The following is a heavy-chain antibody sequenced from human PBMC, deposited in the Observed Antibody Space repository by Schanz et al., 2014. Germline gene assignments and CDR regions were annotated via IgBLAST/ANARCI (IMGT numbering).Heavy chain of an antibody. D-gene: IGHD6-13*01. CDR2: TRYDGNNK. CDR1: GFTFSSYG. V-gene: IGHV3-30*18. CDR3: AKEKEEVAADGSFFDY. J-gene: IGHJ4*02. Sequence: QVQLVESGGGVVQPGRSRRLSCEASGFTFSSYGMHWVRQAPGKGLEWVAATRYDGNNKYYVDSVKGRFTISRDNSKNTVYLRMNGPRIEDTAVYYCAKEKEEVAADGSFFDYWGQGTLXTVSS.